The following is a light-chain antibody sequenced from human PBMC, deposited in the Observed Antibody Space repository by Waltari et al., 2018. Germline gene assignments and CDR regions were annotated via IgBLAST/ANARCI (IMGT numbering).Light chain of an antibody. CDR1: QSVSSD. Sequence: EIVLTQSPATLSLSPGERATLSCWARQSVSSDIAWYQQKPGQAPRLLISDPSSRAPGSPARFSGSGSGTDFTLTISSLEPEDSAVYYCQQFYNWPPWTFGQGTKVEIK. CDR2: DPS. J-gene: IGKJ1*01. CDR3: QQFYNWPPWT. V-gene: IGKV3-11*01.